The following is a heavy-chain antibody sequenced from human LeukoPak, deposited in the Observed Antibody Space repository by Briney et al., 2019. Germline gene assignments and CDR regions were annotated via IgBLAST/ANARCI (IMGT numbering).Heavy chain of an antibody. D-gene: IGHD4-17*01. CDR1: GFNFNNAW. J-gene: IGHJ4*02. Sequence: GGSLRLSCAASGFNFNNAWMNWVRQAPGEGREWVGRIKSKRDVGTTDNAAPVKGRFTISKDESKNTLYLQMNSLKTEDTGIYYCTTGTLTSDYWGQGTLVTVSS. CDR3: TTGTLTSDY. CDR2: IKSKRDVGTT. V-gene: IGHV3-15*01.